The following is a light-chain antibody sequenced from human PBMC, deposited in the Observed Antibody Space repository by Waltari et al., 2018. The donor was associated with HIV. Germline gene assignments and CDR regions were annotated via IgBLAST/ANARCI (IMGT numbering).Light chain of an antibody. J-gene: IGLJ2*01. CDR2: DDS. CDR3: QVWDSSSTHAGVV. V-gene: IGLV3-21*02. CDR1: NLGSKS. Sequence: SYVLTQPPSVSVAPGQTARITCGGSNLGSKSVHWYQQRPGQAPVLVVYDDSDRPSGIPERFSGSNSWNTATLTIGRVEAGEEADYYCQVWDSSSTHAGVVFGGGTKLTVL.